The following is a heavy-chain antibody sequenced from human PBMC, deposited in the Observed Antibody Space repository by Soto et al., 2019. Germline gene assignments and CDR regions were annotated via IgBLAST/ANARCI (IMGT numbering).Heavy chain of an antibody. V-gene: IGHV1-69*01. J-gene: IGHJ3*02. Sequence: QVQLVQSGAEVKKPGSSVKVSCKASGGTFSSYAISWVRQAPGQGLEWMGGIIPIFGTPNYAHKFQGRVTSTADESRSTAYMERSSLRTEDTAVYYCASSIAVGQEAFDIWGQGTMVTVSS. CDR1: GGTFSSYA. D-gene: IGHD6-19*01. CDR2: IIPIFGTP. CDR3: ASSIAVGQEAFDI.